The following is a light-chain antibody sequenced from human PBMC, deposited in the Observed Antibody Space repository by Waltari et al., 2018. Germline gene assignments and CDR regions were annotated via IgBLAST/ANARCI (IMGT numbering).Light chain of an antibody. Sequence: EIGLTQSPAPLSLSPGERATLSCRASQSVSSNLAWYQQKPGQAPRLLIYDASNRATGIPARFSGSGSGTDFTLTISRLEPEDFAVYYCKQRGDWSRTFGPGTKVEIK. CDR3: KQRGDWSRT. J-gene: IGKJ3*01. V-gene: IGKV3-11*01. CDR1: QSVSSN. CDR2: DAS.